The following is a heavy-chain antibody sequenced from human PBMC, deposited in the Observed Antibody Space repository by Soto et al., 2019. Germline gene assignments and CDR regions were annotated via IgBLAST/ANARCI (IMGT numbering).Heavy chain of an antibody. V-gene: IGHV1-18*01. CDR3: ARGGQWDFLSDY. CDR1: GYSFTRYY. D-gene: IGHD1-26*01. J-gene: IGHJ4*02. CDR2: ISAYNGNT. Sequence: QVQLVQSGAEVKKPGASVKVSCKASGYSFTRYYINWVRQAPGQGLEWMGWISAYNGNTHYEEKLQGRVTLTTDTSPSTAYMELRSLRSDDTAVCFCARGGQWDFLSDYWGQGTLVTVSS.